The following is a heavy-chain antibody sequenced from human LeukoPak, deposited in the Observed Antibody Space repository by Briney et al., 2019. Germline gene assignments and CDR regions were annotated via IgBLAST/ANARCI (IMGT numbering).Heavy chain of an antibody. CDR1: GYTFTSYD. D-gene: IGHD3-3*01. V-gene: IGHV1-8*01. Sequence: ASVKVSCKASGYTFTSYDINWVRQATGQGLEWMGWMNPNSGNTGYAQKFQGRVTMTRNTSISTAYMELSSLRSEDTAVYYCAGRYYDFWSGYYPLDYWGQGTLVTVSS. CDR3: AGRYYDFWSGYYPLDY. CDR2: MNPNSGNT. J-gene: IGHJ4*02.